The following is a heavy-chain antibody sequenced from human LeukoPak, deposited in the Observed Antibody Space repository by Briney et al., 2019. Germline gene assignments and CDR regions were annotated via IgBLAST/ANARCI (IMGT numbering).Heavy chain of an antibody. J-gene: IGHJ4*02. Sequence: PGGSLRLSCAASGFTFSDYYMSWIRQAPGKGLEWVSYISSSGSTIYYADSVKGRFTISRDNAKNPLYLQMNSLRAEDTAVYYCARDLGVGAYLLFDYISSGLDSWGQGTLVTVSS. CDR1: GFTFSDYY. D-gene: IGHD6-6*01. CDR3: ARDLGVGAYLLFDYISSGLDS. CDR2: ISSSGSTI. V-gene: IGHV3-11*01.